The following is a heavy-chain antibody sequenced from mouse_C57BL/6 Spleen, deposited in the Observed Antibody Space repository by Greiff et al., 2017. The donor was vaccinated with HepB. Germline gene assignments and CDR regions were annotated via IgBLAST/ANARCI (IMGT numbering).Heavy chain of an antibody. D-gene: IGHD1-1*01. V-gene: IGHV1-55*01. CDR2: IYPGSGST. J-gene: IGHJ1*03. Sequence: VKLQQPGAELVKPGASVKMSCKASGYTFTSYWITWVKQRPGQGLEWIGDIYPGSGSTNYNEKFKSKATLTVDTSSSTAYMQLSSLTSEDSAVYYCALYYYGSSFYWYFDVWGTGTTVTVSS. CDR3: ALYYYGSSFYWYFDV. CDR1: GYTFTSYW.